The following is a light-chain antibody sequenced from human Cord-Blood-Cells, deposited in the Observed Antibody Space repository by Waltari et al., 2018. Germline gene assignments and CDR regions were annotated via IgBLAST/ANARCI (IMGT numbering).Light chain of an antibody. J-gene: IGLJ1*01. CDR2: DVS. V-gene: IGLV2-11*01. CDR1: SSDVGGYNY. CDR3: CSYAGSYPYV. Sequence: QSALTQPRSVSGSPGQSVTISCTGTSSDVGGYNYVSWYQQHPGKAPKLMIYDVSKRPSGVPGRFSVAKSGNTASLTISGLQAEDEADYYCCSYAGSYPYVFGTGTKVTVL.